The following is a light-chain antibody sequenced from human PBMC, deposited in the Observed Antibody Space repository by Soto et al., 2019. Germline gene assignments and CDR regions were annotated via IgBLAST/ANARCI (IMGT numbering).Light chain of an antibody. V-gene: IGKV1-12*01. CDR2: KAS. Sequence: DIQMTQSPSFVSASVVDRVTITYRASQGISSWLSWYQQKPGTAPTLLVYKASTLQDGVPSRFSGSGSGTDFTLTINSLQPEDFGTYYCHQASSFPLTFGGGTKVDIK. J-gene: IGKJ4*01. CDR3: HQASSFPLT. CDR1: QGISSW.